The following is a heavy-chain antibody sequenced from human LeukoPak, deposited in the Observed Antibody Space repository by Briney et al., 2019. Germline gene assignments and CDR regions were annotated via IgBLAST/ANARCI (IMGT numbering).Heavy chain of an antibody. V-gene: IGHV4-39*01. CDR3: ARRSTKENGFDF. CDR2: IYYSGST. D-gene: IGHD1-1*01. CDR1: GGSISSITYY. Sequence: SETLSLTCTVSGGSISSITYYWGWIRQPPGKGLEWIGTIYYSGSTYYNPSLKSRVSIFVDTSKNQFSLKLISVTAADTAVYYCARRSTKENGFDFWGQGTLVTVSS. J-gene: IGHJ4*02.